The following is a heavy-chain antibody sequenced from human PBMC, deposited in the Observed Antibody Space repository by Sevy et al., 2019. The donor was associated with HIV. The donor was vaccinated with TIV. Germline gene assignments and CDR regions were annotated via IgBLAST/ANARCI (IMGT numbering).Heavy chain of an antibody. D-gene: IGHD3-16*01. CDR1: GFTFSKYS. CDR3: ARGGGNKTHDY. J-gene: IGHJ4*02. V-gene: IGHV3-23*01. Sequence: GGSLRLSCAASGFTFSKYSMSWVRQPPGKGLEWVSTLSFGCGEINYADSVKGRFTISRDNSKSSVYLQMNNLRPEDTGGYYCARGGGNKTHDYWGQGTLVTVSS. CDR2: LSFGCGEI.